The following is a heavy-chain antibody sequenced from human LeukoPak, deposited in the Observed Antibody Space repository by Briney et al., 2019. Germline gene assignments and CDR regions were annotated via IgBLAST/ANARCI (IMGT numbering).Heavy chain of an antibody. V-gene: IGHV3-23*01. CDR3: AKTRRTTMVRGAKGRFDP. CDR2: ISGSGGST. D-gene: IGHD3-10*01. Sequence: GGSLRLSCAASGFTFSSYAMSWVRQAPGKGLEWVSAISGSGGSTYYADSVKGRFTISRDNSKNTLYLQMNSLRAEDTAVYYCAKTRRTTMVRGAKGRFDPWGQGTLVTVSS. J-gene: IGHJ5*02. CDR1: GFTFSSYA.